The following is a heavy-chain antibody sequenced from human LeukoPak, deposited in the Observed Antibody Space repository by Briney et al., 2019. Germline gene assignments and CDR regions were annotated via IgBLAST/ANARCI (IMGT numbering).Heavy chain of an antibody. Sequence: SETLSLTCAVYGGSFSGYYWSWIRQPPGKGLEWIGEINHSGSTNYNPSLKSRVTISVDTSKNQFSLKLSSVTAADTAVYYCARGTLLDDFWSGYYLRSPPLFDYWGQGTLVTVSS. V-gene: IGHV4-34*01. CDR3: ARGTLLDDFWSGYYLRSPPLFDY. J-gene: IGHJ4*02. CDR1: GGSFSGYY. CDR2: INHSGST. D-gene: IGHD3-3*01.